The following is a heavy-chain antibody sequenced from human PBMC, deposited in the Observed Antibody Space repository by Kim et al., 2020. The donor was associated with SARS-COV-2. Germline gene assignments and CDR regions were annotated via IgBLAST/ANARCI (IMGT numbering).Heavy chain of an antibody. Sequence: GGSLRLSCAASGFTFSSYGMHWVRQAPGKGLEWVAVISYDGSNKYYADSVKGRFTISRDNSKNTLYLQMNSLRAEDTAVYYCAKGIFKYQLLKGFDYWGQGTLVTVSS. J-gene: IGHJ4*02. CDR2: ISYDGSNK. CDR1: GFTFSSYG. CDR3: AKGIFKYQLLKGFDY. V-gene: IGHV3-30*18. D-gene: IGHD2-2*01.